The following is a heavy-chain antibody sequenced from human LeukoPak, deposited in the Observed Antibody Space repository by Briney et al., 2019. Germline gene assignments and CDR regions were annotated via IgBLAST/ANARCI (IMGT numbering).Heavy chain of an antibody. V-gene: IGHV3-23*01. CDR2: ISGSGGSP. D-gene: IGHD6-13*01. Sequence: GGSLRLSCAASGFTFNNYAMSCVRQAPAKGLEWVATISGSGGSPYYADSVKGRFTISRDNSRTTLYLQMHSLRAEDTAVYYCAKDRAAPATPYNWFDPWGQGTLVTVSS. CDR1: GFTFNNYA. CDR3: AKDRAAPATPYNWFDP. J-gene: IGHJ5*02.